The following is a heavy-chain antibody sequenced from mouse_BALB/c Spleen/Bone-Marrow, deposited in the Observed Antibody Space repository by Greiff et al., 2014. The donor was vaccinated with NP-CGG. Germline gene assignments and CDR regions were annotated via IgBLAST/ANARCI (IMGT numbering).Heavy chain of an antibody. Sequence: EVQLVESGPELVKPGASVKISRKTSGYTFTEYSMHWVKQSHGKSLEWIGGINPNNGVTSYNQKFKDKATLTVDKSSNTAYMELRSLTSEDSAVYFCARWGWDFATGYWGQGTSVTVSS. D-gene: IGHD3-3*01. J-gene: IGHJ4*01. CDR3: ARWGWDFATGY. CDR2: INPNNGVT. CDR1: GYTFTEYS. V-gene: IGHV1-18*01.